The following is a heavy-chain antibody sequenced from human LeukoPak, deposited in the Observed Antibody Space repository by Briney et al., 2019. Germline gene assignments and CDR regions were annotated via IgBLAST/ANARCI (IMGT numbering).Heavy chain of an antibody. Sequence: TGGSLRLSCATSGFTFSGSAIHWVRQASGKGLEWVGRIRSKANSYATTDAASVKGRFTISRDDSKNTAYLQMNSLKTEDTAVYYCYYGMDVWGQGTTVTVSS. CDR1: GFTFSGSA. CDR3: YYGMDV. J-gene: IGHJ6*02. CDR2: IRSKANSYAT. V-gene: IGHV3-73*01.